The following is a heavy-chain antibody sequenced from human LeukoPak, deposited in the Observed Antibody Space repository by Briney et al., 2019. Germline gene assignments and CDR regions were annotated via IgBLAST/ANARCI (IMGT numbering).Heavy chain of an antibody. J-gene: IGHJ2*01. CDR3: ARVRYCSGGSCYLPRGYFDL. V-gene: IGHV4-34*01. Sequence: SETLSLTCAVYGGSFSGYYWSWIRQPPGKGLEWIGEINHSGSTNYNPSLKSRVTISVDTSKNQFSLKLSSVTAADTTVYYCARVRYCSGGSCYLPRGYFDLWGRGTLVTVSS. CDR1: GGSFSGYY. D-gene: IGHD2-15*01. CDR2: INHSGST.